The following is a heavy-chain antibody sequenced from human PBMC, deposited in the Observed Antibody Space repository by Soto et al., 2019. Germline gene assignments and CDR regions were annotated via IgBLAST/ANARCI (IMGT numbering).Heavy chain of an antibody. V-gene: IGHV4-4*07. CDR2: FSLSGTT. CDR1: GGSIAGSSY. Sequence: PSETLSLTCTVSGGSIAGSSYWSWIRQPAGKGLEWIGRFSLSGTTNYSPSLRSRVTMSADVSKNQFSLRLTSVTAADTALYYCARGMTPPGAPAWYYFDSWGQGTLVTVYS. D-gene: IGHD2-8*02. J-gene: IGHJ4*02. CDR3: ARGMTPPGAPAWYYFDS.